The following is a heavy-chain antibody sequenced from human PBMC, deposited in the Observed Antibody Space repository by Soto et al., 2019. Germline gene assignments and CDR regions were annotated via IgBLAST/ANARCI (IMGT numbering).Heavy chain of an antibody. J-gene: IGHJ3*01. D-gene: IGHD3-10*01. V-gene: IGHV6-1*01. CDR3: ARGNALDV. CDR2: TYYRSKWFH. CDR1: GDSVSSDITS. Sequence: QGQLTQSGPGLVKPSQTLSLTCAISGDSVSSDITSWNWIRQSPSRGLEWLGRTYYRSKWFHDYAASVTSRITINPDTSKNQFSLELNSMTPEDTAVYYCARGNALDVWGQGTVVTVSS.